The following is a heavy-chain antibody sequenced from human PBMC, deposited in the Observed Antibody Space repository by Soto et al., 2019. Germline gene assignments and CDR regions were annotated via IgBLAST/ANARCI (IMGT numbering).Heavy chain of an antibody. J-gene: IGHJ4*02. D-gene: IGHD3-10*01. Sequence: EVQLVETGGGLIQPGGSLRLSCAASGFSISGNYVTWVRQAPGKGLEWVSLLYSGGTSYYADSVKGRFTISRDNSKNTLFLQMNRLKTEDTAVYYCARGQQVSTIRGVQGFDYWGQGTLVTVSS. CDR1: GFSISGNY. CDR3: ARGQQVSTIRGVQGFDY. CDR2: LYSGGTS. V-gene: IGHV3-53*02.